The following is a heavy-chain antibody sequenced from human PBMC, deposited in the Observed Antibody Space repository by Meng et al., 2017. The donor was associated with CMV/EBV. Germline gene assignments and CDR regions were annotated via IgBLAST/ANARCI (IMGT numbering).Heavy chain of an antibody. CDR1: GYTFTRYG. J-gene: IGHJ4*02. V-gene: IGHV1-18*01. CDR3: AIVDSRAYPGSY. Sequence: AAVNVSCKASGYTFTRYGISWVRQAPGQGLEWMGWISAYNGNKNYAQKLQGRVTMTTDTSTSTAYMALRSLRSDDTAVYYCAIVDSRAYPGSYWGQGTLVTVSS. CDR2: ISAYNGNK. D-gene: IGHD3-22*01.